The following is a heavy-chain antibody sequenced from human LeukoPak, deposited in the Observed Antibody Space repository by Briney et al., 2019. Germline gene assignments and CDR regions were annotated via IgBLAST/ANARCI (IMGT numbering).Heavy chain of an antibody. J-gene: IGHJ4*02. V-gene: IGHV3-48*03. D-gene: IGHD3-3*01. CDR1: GFAVSMYE. CDR3: ARLREIPVFGVVTKSTSYFDY. Sequence: PGGSLRLSCAASGFAVSMYEMNWVRQAPGKGLEWVSFIASDSTKYYADSVKGRFILSRDNAKNSLYLQMNSLRAEDTVVYYCARLREIPVFGVVTKSTSYFDYWGQGTLVTVSS. CDR2: IASDSTK.